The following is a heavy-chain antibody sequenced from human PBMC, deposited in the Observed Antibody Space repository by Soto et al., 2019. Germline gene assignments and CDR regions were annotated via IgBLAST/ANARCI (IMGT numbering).Heavy chain of an antibody. D-gene: IGHD3-10*01. CDR3: AKGAYNYYGSGSYYNPTDY. CDR1: GFTFDDYA. Sequence: GGSLRLSCAASGFTFDDYAMHWVRQAPGKGLEWVSGISWNSGSIGYADSVKGRFTISRDNAKNSLYLQMNSLRAEDTALYYCAKGAYNYYGSGSYYNPTDYWGQGTLVTVSS. V-gene: IGHV3-9*01. CDR2: ISWNSGSI. J-gene: IGHJ4*02.